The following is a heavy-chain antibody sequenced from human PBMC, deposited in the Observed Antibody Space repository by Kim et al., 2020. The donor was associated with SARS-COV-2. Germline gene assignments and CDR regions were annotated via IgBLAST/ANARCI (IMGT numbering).Heavy chain of an antibody. CDR3: ARDRGGYLASGRYYTFDD. CDR1: GGSISSGCYY. D-gene: IGHD3-10*01. CDR2: IYYSGST. Sequence: SETLSLTCTVSGGSISSGCYYWSWIRQHQGKGLEWIGYIYYSGSTYYNPSLKSRVTISVDTSKNQFSLKLSSVTAAETAVYYCARDRGGYLASGRYYTFDDWGQGTLVTVSS. V-gene: IGHV4-31*03. J-gene: IGHJ4*02.